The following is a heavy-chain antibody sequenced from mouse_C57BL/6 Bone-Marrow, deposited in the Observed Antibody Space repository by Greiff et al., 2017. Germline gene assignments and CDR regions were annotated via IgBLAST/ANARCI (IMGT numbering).Heavy chain of an antibody. CDR2: INPNYGTT. Sequence: EVKLMESGPELVKPGASVKISCKASGYSFTDYNLNWVKQSNGKSLEWIGVINPNYGTTSYNQKFKGKATLTVDQSSSTAYMQLNSLTSEDSAVYYGARSDYSWFAYWGQGTLVTVSA. J-gene: IGHJ3*01. V-gene: IGHV1-39*01. D-gene: IGHD1-1*01. CDR1: GYSFTDYN. CDR3: ARSDYSWFAY.